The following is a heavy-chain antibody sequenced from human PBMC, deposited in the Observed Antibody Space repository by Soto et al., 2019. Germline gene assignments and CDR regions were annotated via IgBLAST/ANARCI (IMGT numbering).Heavy chain of an antibody. V-gene: IGHV3-48*01. CDR3: ARDRGVWYSGESDY. Sequence: GGSLRLSCAASGFTFSSYSMNWVRQAPGKGLEWVSYISSSSSTIYYADSVKGRFTISRDNAKKSLYLQMNSLRAEDTAVYYCARDRGVWYSGESDYWGQGTLVTVSS. CDR2: ISSSSSTI. D-gene: IGHD1-26*01. CDR1: GFTFSSYS. J-gene: IGHJ4*02.